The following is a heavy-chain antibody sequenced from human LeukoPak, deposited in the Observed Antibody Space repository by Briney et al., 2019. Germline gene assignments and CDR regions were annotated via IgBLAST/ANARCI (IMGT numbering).Heavy chain of an antibody. CDR3: ARGGIRGVTTYDY. Sequence: SETLSLTCAVYGGSFSGYYWSWIRQPPGKGLEWIGEINHSGGTNYNPSLKSRVTISVDTSKNQFSLKLSSVTAADTAVYYCARGGIRGVTTYDYWGQGTLVTVSS. CDR1: GGSFSGYY. CDR2: INHSGGT. V-gene: IGHV4-34*01. D-gene: IGHD3-10*01. J-gene: IGHJ4*02.